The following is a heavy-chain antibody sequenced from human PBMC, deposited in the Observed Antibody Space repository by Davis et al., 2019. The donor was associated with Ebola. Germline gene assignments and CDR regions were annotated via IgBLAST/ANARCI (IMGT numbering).Heavy chain of an antibody. Sequence: GESLKISCAVSGITFSRYAMHWVRQAPGKGLEWVTRIAYDGRYESYAESVKGRFTISRDNSKSTLYLQMNSLRLEDTAVYYCVGDYNDGIGRFDYWGQGTLVTVSS. J-gene: IGHJ4*02. CDR3: VGDYNDGIGRFDY. V-gene: IGHV3-30*04. CDR2: IAYDGRYE. D-gene: IGHD3-16*01. CDR1: GITFSRYA.